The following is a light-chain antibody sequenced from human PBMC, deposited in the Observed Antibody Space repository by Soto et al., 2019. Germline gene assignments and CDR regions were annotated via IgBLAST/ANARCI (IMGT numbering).Light chain of an antibody. J-gene: IGLJ3*02. CDR3: QTWGTGMV. V-gene: IGLV4-69*01. CDR2: LNSDGSH. Sequence: QSVLTQSPSASASRGASVKLTCTLSSGHSSYAIAWHQQQPEKGPRYLMKLNSDGSHSKGDGIPDRFSGSSSGAERYLTISSLQSEDEADYYCQTWGTGMVFGGGTKLTVL. CDR1: SGHSSYA.